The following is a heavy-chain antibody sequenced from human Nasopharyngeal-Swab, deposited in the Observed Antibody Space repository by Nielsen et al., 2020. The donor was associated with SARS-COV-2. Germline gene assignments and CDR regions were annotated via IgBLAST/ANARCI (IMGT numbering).Heavy chain of an antibody. CDR2: ININTGNP. D-gene: IGHD3-22*01. V-gene: IGHV7-4-1*02. J-gene: IGHJ6*02. CDR1: GYTFTNYG. CDR3: ARWFYGMDV. Sequence: ASVQVSCKASGYTFTNYGMNWVRQAPAQGLEWMGWININTGNPTYAQGLTGRFVFSFDTSVNTAYLQISGLRADDTAVYYCARWFYGMDVWGQGTTVTVSS.